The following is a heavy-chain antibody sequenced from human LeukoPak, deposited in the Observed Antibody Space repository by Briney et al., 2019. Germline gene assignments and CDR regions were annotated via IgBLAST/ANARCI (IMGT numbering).Heavy chain of an antibody. CDR1: GFTFSSYG. V-gene: IGHV3-30*02. CDR3: AKDQSRGYDYVWGSYDY. D-gene: IGHD3-16*01. J-gene: IGHJ4*02. CDR2: IRYDGSNK. Sequence: PGGSLRLSCAASGFTFSSYGMHWVRQAPGKGLEWVAFIRYDGSNKYYADSVKGRFTISRDNSKNTLYLQMNSLGAEDTAVYYCAKDQSRGYDYVWGSYDYWGQGTLVTVSS.